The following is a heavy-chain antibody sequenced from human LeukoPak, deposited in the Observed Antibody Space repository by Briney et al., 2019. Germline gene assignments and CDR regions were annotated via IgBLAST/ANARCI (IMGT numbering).Heavy chain of an antibody. CDR2: INPNSGGT. CDR3: ARFGLVLGYFYWLAPCDP. V-gene: IGHV1-2*02. J-gene: IGHJ5*02. Sequence: GSSVKVSCKASVYTFTGYYMHWVRQAPGQGLEWMGWINPNSGGTNYAQKFQGRVTMTRDTSISTAYMEVSRLRSDDTAVYYGARFGLVLGYFYWLAPCDPWGQETLVTVSS. D-gene: IGHD3-9*01. CDR1: VYTFTGYY.